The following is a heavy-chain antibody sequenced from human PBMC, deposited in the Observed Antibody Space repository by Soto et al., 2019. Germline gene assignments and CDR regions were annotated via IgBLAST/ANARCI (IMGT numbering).Heavy chain of an antibody. Sequence: QVQLQQWGAGLLKPSETLSLTCAVYGGSFSGYYWSWIRQPPGKGLEWIGESNHVGSTNYNPSLKSRVTLSVDPAQNPFSLRLTSVTAADKAVYYCARVLIAGVTTNRGQGTLVIVSS. V-gene: IGHV4-34*01. D-gene: IGHD5-18*01. CDR2: SNHVGST. CDR3: ARVLIAGVTTN. CDR1: GGSFSGYY. J-gene: IGHJ4*02.